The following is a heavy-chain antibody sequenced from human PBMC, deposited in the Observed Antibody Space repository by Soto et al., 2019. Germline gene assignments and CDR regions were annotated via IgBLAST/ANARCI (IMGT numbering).Heavy chain of an antibody. V-gene: IGHV3-30*03. J-gene: IGHJ4*02. Sequence: GGSLRLSFAASGFTFSSYVMHWVRQAPGKGLEWVAVISYDGSNKYYADSVKGRFTISRDNSKNTLYLQMNSLRAEDTAVYYCARSIVVVTALDYWGQGTLVTVSS. D-gene: IGHD2-21*02. CDR2: ISYDGSNK. CDR3: ARSIVVVTALDY. CDR1: GFTFSSYV.